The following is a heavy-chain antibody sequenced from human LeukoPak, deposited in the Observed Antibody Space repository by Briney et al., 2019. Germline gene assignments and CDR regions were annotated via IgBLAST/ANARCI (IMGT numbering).Heavy chain of an antibody. CDR3: ARHYGP. CDR1: GGSFSGYY. CDR2: INHSGNT. J-gene: IGHJ5*02. Sequence: PSETLSLTCAVYGGSFSGYYWSWIRQPPGKGLEWIGEINHSGNTNYNPSLKSRVTISVDTSRNQFSLNLSSVTAADTAVYYCARHYGPWGQGTLVAVSS. D-gene: IGHD3-16*01. V-gene: IGHV4-34*01.